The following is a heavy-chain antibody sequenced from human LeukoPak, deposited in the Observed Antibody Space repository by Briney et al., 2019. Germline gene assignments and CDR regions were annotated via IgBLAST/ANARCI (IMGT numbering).Heavy chain of an antibody. CDR2: IYPDDSDT. CDR3: ARSGRLGYCSGGSCFRWDY. Sequence: GESLKISCKGSGYSFTSYWIGWVRQMPGKGLEWMGIIYPDDSDTKYSPSFQGQVTISADESISTAYLQWSSLKASDTAMYYCARSGRLGYCSGGSCFRWDYWGQGTLVTVSS. J-gene: IGHJ4*02. V-gene: IGHV5-51*01. D-gene: IGHD2-15*01. CDR1: GYSFTSYW.